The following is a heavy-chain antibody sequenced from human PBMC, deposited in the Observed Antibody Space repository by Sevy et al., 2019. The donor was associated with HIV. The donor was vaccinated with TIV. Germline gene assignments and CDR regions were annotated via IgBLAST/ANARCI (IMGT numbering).Heavy chain of an antibody. CDR1: GFIFNNYA. V-gene: IGHV3-30*04. Sequence: GGSLRLSCAVSGFIFNNYAMHWVRQAPGKELEWAAGISHDGSNKYYGDSVKGRFTISRDNSKNTVYLQMNSLRAEDTAVYYCARALSTWYYFDYWGQGTLVTVSS. CDR3: ARALSTWYYFDY. D-gene: IGHD6-13*01. CDR2: ISHDGSNK. J-gene: IGHJ4*02.